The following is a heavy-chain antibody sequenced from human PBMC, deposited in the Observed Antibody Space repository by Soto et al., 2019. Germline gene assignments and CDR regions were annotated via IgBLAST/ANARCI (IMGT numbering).Heavy chain of an antibody. V-gene: IGHV1-18*01. CDR3: ARGGYCSGGSCFMSYYYYYMDV. J-gene: IGHJ6*03. CDR2: ISAYNGNT. CDR1: GYTFTSYG. D-gene: IGHD2-15*01. Sequence: ASVKVSCKASGYTFTSYGISWVRQAPGQGLEWMGWISAYNGNTNYAQKLQGRVTMTTDTSTSTAYMELRSLRSDDTAVYYCARGGYCSGGSCFMSYYYYYMDVWAKGPRSPSP.